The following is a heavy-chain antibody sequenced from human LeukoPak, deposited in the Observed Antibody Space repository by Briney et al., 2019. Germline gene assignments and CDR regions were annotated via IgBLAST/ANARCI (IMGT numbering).Heavy chain of an antibody. J-gene: IGHJ5*02. V-gene: IGHV4-4*07. CDR2: IHTSGIT. D-gene: IGHD3-22*01. CDR3: ARPYYYDSRIDP. Sequence: SETLSLTCTVSGGSISGYYWSWFRQPAGKGLEWIGRIHTSGITNYNPSLKSRVTMSLDTSKNQLSLKLSSVTAADTAVYYCARPYYYDSRIDPWGQGILVTVSS. CDR1: GGSISGYY.